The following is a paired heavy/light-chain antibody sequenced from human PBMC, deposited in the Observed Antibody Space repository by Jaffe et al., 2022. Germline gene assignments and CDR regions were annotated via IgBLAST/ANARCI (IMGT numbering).Light chain of an antibody. CDR1: QSVLYHSNNKNY. CDR2: WAS. Sequence: DIVMTQSPDSLAVSLGERASINCRSSQSVLYHSNNKNYLAWYQQKPGQPPKLLIYWASTRESGVPDRFSGSGSGTDFTLTISSLQAEDVAVYYCQQYYTTPYTFGQGTKLEIK. J-gene: IGKJ2*01. V-gene: IGKV4-1*01. CDR3: QQYYTTPYT.
Heavy chain of an antibody. CDR2: IYSTGST. J-gene: IGHJ4*02. D-gene: IGHD3-22*01. V-gene: IGHV4-61*02. CDR1: GGSITSGLYY. Sequence: QVQLQESGPRLVKPSQTLSLTCIVSGGSITSGLYYWSWIRQPAGKGLEWIGRIYSTGSTNYNPSVKSRVTISIDTSKNQFSLKLTSVTAADTALYYCARADGFDSSGYLPGAADYWGQGTLVTVSS. CDR3: ARADGFDSSGYLPGAADY.